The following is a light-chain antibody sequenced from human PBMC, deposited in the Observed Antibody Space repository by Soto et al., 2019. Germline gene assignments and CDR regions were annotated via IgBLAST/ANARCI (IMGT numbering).Light chain of an antibody. CDR3: QQYNSSPLT. J-gene: IGKJ4*01. V-gene: IGKV1-5*03. CDR1: QSICRW. Sequence: DIQMTQSPSTLSTSIGDRVTITCRASQSICRWLAWYQQKPGKAPNLLIYKASSLESGVPSRFSGSGSVTEFTLTISSLQPDDFATYYCQQYNSSPLTFGGGTKVEIK. CDR2: KAS.